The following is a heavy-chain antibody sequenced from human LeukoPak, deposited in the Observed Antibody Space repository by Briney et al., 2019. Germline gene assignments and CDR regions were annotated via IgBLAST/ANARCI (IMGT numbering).Heavy chain of an antibody. J-gene: IGHJ4*02. Sequence: SETLSLTCTVPGGSISSYYWSCIRQPPGKGLEWIGYIYYSGSTKYNPSLKSRVTISVDTSKNQFSLKLSSVAAADTAVYYCARHMDCTNGVCQGRYYDYWGQGTLVTVSS. CDR2: IYYSGST. D-gene: IGHD2-8*01. V-gene: IGHV4-59*08. CDR1: GGSISSYY. CDR3: ARHMDCTNGVCQGRYYDY.